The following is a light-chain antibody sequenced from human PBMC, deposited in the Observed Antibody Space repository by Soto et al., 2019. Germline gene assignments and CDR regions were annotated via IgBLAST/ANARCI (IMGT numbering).Light chain of an antibody. CDR3: QSYDSSLSGAV. V-gene: IGLV1-40*01. CDR2: GNS. CDR1: SSNIGAGYD. J-gene: IGLJ7*01. Sequence: QTVVTQPPSVSGAPGQRVTISCTGSSSNIGAGYDVHWYQQLPGTAPKLLIYGNSNRPSGVPDRFSGSKSGTSASLAITGLQAEDEADYYCQSYDSSLSGAVFGGGTQADRPR.